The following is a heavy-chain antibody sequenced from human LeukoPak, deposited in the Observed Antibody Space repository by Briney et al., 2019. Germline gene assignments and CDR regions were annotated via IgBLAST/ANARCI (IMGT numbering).Heavy chain of an antibody. Sequence: SETLSLTCTVSGGSISSTSHYWGWIRQPPGKGLEWIGSIYYSGSTYYKPSLKSRVTLSVDTSKNQFSLKLSSVSAADTAVYWCAREVTMLRGLPSEYFDYWGQGSLVTVSS. CDR3: AREVTMLRGLPSEYFDY. V-gene: IGHV4-39*02. CDR1: GGSISSTSHY. D-gene: IGHD3-10*01. J-gene: IGHJ4*02. CDR2: IYYSGST.